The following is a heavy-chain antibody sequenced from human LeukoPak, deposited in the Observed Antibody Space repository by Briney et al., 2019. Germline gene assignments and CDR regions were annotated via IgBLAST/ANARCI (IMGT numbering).Heavy chain of an antibody. V-gene: IGHV3-23*01. Sequence: GGSLRLSCAASGIMFSDSAMYWVRQAPGKGLECVAVITDNYNTYYGDSVKGRFTVSRDNSKKTLYLQMNSLRVDDTALYHCVKGTCSSGCSGNYWGQGTRVIVSS. CDR3: VKGTCSSGCSGNY. D-gene: IGHD6-19*01. CDR1: GIMFSDSA. J-gene: IGHJ4*02. CDR2: ITDNYNT.